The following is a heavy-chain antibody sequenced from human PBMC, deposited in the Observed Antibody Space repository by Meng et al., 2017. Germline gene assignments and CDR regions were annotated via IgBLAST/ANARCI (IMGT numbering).Heavy chain of an antibody. Sequence: GESLKISCAASGFTFSSYSMNWVRQAPGKGLEWVAVISYDGSNKYYADSVKGRFTISRDNSKNTLYLQMNSLRAEDTAVYYCASLWQLRNAFDIWGQGTMVTVSS. V-gene: IGHV3-30*05. CDR1: GFTFSSYS. CDR3: ASLWQLRNAFDI. J-gene: IGHJ3*02. D-gene: IGHD6-6*01. CDR2: ISYDGSNK.